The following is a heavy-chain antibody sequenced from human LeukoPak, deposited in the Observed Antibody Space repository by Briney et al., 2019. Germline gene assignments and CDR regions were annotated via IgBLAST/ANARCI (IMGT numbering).Heavy chain of an antibody. CDR1: GFTFSSYS. Sequence: GGSLRLSCAASGFTFSSYSMNWVRQAPGKGLEWVSSISSGSSYIYYADSVKGRFTISRDNAKNSLYLQVNSLRAEDTAVYYCARGTGTTAYFDYWGQGTPVTVSS. CDR3: ARGTGTTAYFDY. J-gene: IGHJ4*02. D-gene: IGHD1-1*01. CDR2: ISSGSSYI. V-gene: IGHV3-21*01.